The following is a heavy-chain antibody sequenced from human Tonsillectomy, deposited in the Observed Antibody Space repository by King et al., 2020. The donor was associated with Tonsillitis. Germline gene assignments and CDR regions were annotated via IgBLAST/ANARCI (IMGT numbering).Heavy chain of an antibody. V-gene: IGHV4-34*01. Sequence: VQLQQWGAGLLKPSETLSLTCAVYGGSFSGYYWSWIRQPPGKGQEWIGEINHSGSTDYNPSLKSRVTISVDTSKNQFSLKLSSVTAADTAVYYCARGIFGVFIDLYYYGFDVWGQGTTVTVSS. J-gene: IGHJ6*02. CDR2: INHSGST. CDR1: GGSFSGYY. D-gene: IGHD3-3*02. CDR3: ARGIFGVFIDLYYYGFDV.